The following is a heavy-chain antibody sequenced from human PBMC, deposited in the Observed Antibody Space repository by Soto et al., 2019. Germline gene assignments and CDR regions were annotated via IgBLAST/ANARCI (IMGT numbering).Heavy chain of an antibody. D-gene: IGHD3-10*01. CDR3: ARTPTDYGSGSYDY. J-gene: IGHJ4*02. CDR2: IYTSGST. V-gene: IGHV4-4*07. CDR1: GGSISSYY. Sequence: QVQLQESGPGLVKPSETLSLTCTVSGGSISSYYWRWIRQPAGKGLEWIGRIYTSGSTNYNPSRKSRVTMSVDTSENQFSLKLSSVTAADTAVYYCARTPTDYGSGSYDYWGPGTLVTVSS.